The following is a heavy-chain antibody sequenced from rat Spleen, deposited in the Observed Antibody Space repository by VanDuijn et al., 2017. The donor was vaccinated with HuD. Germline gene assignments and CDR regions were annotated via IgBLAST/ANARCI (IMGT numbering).Heavy chain of an antibody. V-gene: IGHV5-27*01. CDR2: ISTGATNT. D-gene: IGHD1-6*01. Sequence: EVQLVESGGGLVQPGWSLKLSCAASGFTFSNYYMAWVRQAPTKGLEWVAYISTGATNTYFRDSVKGRFTISRENAKSTLYLQMDSLRSEDTATYYCTTAGSTTDYYYAGGFDYWGQGVMVTVSS. J-gene: IGHJ2*01. CDR3: TTAGSTTDYYYAGGFDY. CDR1: GFTFSNYY.